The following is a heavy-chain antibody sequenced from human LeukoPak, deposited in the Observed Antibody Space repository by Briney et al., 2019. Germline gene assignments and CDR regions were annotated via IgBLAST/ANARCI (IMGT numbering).Heavy chain of an antibody. Sequence: PGGSFRLYCAASGFTFSSYGMHWVRQAPGKGLEWVAVISYDGSNKYYADSVKGRFTISRDNSKNTLYLQMNSLRAEDTAVYYCARLWTNFDYWGNGTVDAVSS. CDR1: GFTFSSYG. CDR3: ARLWTNFDY. CDR2: ISYDGSNK. D-gene: IGHD3-10*01. V-gene: IGHV3-30*03. J-gene: IGHJ4*01.